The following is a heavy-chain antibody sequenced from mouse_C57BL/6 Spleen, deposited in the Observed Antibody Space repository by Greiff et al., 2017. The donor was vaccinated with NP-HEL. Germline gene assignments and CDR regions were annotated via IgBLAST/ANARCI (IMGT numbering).Heavy chain of an antibody. V-gene: IGHV1-15*01. CDR2: IDPETGGT. CDR1: GYTFTDYE. CDR3: TGDYWYFDV. Sequence: VKLMESGAELVRPGASVTLSCKASGYTFTDYEMHWVKQTPVHGLEWIGAIDPETGGTAYNQKFKGKAILTADKSSSTAYMELRSLTSEDSAVYYCTGDYWYFDVWGTGTTVTVSS. J-gene: IGHJ1*03.